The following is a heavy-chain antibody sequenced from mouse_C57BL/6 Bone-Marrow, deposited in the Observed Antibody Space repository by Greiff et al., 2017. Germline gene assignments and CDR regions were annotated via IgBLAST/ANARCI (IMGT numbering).Heavy chain of an antibody. D-gene: IGHD2-5*01. V-gene: IGHV1-82*01. Sequence: QVQLQQSGPELVKPGASVKISCKASGYAFSSSWMNWVKQRPGKGLEWIGRIYPGDGDTNYNGKFKGKATLTADKSSSTAYMQLSSLTSEDSAVYFCARQPTIVTLFDYWGQGTTLTVSS. J-gene: IGHJ2*01. CDR1: GYAFSSSW. CDR2: IYPGDGDT. CDR3: ARQPTIVTLFDY.